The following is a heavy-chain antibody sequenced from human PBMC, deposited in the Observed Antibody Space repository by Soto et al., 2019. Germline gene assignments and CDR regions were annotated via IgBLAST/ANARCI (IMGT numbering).Heavy chain of an antibody. CDR1: GGSISSGGYY. CDR2: IYYSGST. Sequence: QVQLQESGPGLVKPSQTLSLTCTVSGGSISSGGYYWSWIRQHPGKGLEWIGYIYYSGSTYYNPSLKSRLTKSVDTSKNQFARKLSSVTAADTAVYYCARAPKFTVTTSSPFDYWGQGTLVTVSS. CDR3: ARAPKFTVTTSSPFDY. D-gene: IGHD4-17*01. V-gene: IGHV4-31*03. J-gene: IGHJ4*02.